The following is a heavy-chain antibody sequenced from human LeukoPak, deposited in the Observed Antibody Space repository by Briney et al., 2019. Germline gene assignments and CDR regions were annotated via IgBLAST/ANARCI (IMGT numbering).Heavy chain of an antibody. J-gene: IGHJ4*02. CDR1: GFTFSGSW. CDR3: ARGVYYYDSSGYRYYFDY. Sequence: GGSLRLSCAASGFTFSGSWMSWVRQAPGKGLEWVANIKKDGSDKYYVDSVKGRFTISRDNAKKSLYLQMNSLRAEDTAVYYCARGVYYYDSSGYRYYFDYWGQGTLVTVSS. CDR2: IKKDGSDK. V-gene: IGHV3-7*03. D-gene: IGHD3-22*01.